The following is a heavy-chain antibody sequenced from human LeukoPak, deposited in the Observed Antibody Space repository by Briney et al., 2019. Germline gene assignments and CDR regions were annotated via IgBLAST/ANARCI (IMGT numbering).Heavy chain of an antibody. J-gene: IGHJ4*02. CDR2: IGDTGFTT. V-gene: IGHV3-23*01. CDR1: GFTFSRNA. CDR3: AKDSAAGTWDD. D-gene: IGHD6-13*01. Sequence: GGSLRLSCTASGFTFSRNALSWVRQSPGKGLEWVSAIGDTGFTTYYADSVRGRFTISRDNSRNTLYLQMGSLRVEDTAVYYCAKDSAAGTWDDWGQGTLVTVSS.